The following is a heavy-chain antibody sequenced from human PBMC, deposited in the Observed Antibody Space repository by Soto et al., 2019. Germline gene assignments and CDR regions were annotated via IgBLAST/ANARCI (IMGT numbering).Heavy chain of an antibody. D-gene: IGHD3-16*01. Sequence: QVQLVQSGAEVKKPGSSVKVSCKTSGGTFSSYAISWVRQAPGHGLEWMGGIIPIFGTANYAQKFQGRVTITADESTSTAYMELSSLRSEDTAVDYCARDSPLSHVEYYSYGMDVWGQGTTVTVSS. CDR2: IIPIFGTA. CDR1: GGTFSSYA. CDR3: ARDSPLSHVEYYSYGMDV. J-gene: IGHJ6*02. V-gene: IGHV1-69*01.